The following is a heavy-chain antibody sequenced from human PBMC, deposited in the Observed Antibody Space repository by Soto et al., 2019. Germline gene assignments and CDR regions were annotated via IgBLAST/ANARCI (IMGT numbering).Heavy chain of an antibody. Sequence: ASVKVSCKVSGYTLTELSMHCVRQAPGKGLEWMGGFDPEDGETIYAQKFQGRVTMTEDTSTDTAYMELSSLRSEDTAVYYCATGSSGSYSHYYYYGMDVWGHGTTVTVSS. CDR3: ATGSSGSYSHYYYYGMDV. D-gene: IGHD3-10*01. CDR2: FDPEDGET. V-gene: IGHV1-24*01. CDR1: GYTLTELS. J-gene: IGHJ6*02.